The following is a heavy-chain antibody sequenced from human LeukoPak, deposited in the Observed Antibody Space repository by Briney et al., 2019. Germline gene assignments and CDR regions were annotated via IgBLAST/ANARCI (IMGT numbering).Heavy chain of an antibody. CDR2: ISYTGTYI. CDR3: VRDRGTYRPIDY. CDR1: AFSLSAYN. V-gene: IGHV3-21*04. D-gene: IGHD1-26*01. J-gene: IGHJ4*02. Sequence: GGSLRLSCAASAFSLSAYNMNWVRQTPGKGLEWVSSISYTGTYIYYADSVKGRFTISRDNAQNSLYLQMNSLRAEDTAIYYCVRDRGTYRPIDYWGQGTLVTVSS.